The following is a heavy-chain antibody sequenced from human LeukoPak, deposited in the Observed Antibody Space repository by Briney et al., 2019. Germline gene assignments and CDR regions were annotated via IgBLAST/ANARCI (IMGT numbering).Heavy chain of an antibody. CDR2: IYYSGST. CDR3: ARIDSSSWYAESAFDI. Sequence: SETLSLTCTVSGGSISSYYWSWIRQPPGKGLEWIGYIYYSGSTNYNPSLKSRVTISVDTSKNQFSLKLSSVTAADTAVYYCARIDSSSWYAESAFDIWGQGTMVTVSS. J-gene: IGHJ3*02. V-gene: IGHV4-59*01. CDR1: GGSISSYY. D-gene: IGHD6-13*01.